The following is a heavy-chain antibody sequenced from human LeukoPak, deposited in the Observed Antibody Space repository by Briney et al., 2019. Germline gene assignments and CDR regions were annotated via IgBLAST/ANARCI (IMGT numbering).Heavy chain of an antibody. J-gene: IGHJ4*02. Sequence: SETLSLTCTVSGYSITSGYYWGWIRQPPGKGLEWIGSIYHSGNTYYNPSLKSRVTISVDTSKNQFSLKLTSVTAADTAVYYCARDGGSGIFTSGPFDYWGQGTLVTVSS. CDR3: ARDGGSGIFTSGPFDY. D-gene: IGHD3-10*01. CDR1: GYSITSGYY. CDR2: IYHSGNT. V-gene: IGHV4-38-2*02.